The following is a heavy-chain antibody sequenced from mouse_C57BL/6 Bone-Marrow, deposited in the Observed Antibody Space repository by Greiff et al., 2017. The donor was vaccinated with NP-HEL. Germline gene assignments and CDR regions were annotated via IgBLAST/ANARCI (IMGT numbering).Heavy chain of an antibody. V-gene: IGHV1-76*01. Sequence: VKLMESGAELVRPGASVKLSCKASGYTFTDYYINWVKQRPGQGLEWIARIYPGSGNTYYNEKFKGKATLTAEKSSSPAYMQLSSLTSEDSAVYFCARKGYVWYFDVWGTGTTVTVSS. CDR1: GYTFTDYY. J-gene: IGHJ1*03. D-gene: IGHD2-2*01. CDR3: ARKGYVWYFDV. CDR2: IYPGSGNT.